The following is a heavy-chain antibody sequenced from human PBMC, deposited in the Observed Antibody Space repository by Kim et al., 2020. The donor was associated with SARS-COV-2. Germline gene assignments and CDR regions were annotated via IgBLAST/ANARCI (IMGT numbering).Heavy chain of an antibody. V-gene: IGHV3-23*01. J-gene: IGHJ2*01. Sequence: GGSLRLSCAASGFTFSSYAMSWVRQAPGKGLEWVSAISGSGGSTYYADSVKGRFTISRDNSKNTLYLQMNSLRAEDTAVYYCAKGVAVWDSSGWYFDLWGRGTLVTVSS. CDR1: GFTFSSYA. D-gene: IGHD3-22*01. CDR2: ISGSGGST. CDR3: AKGVAVWDSSGWYFDL.